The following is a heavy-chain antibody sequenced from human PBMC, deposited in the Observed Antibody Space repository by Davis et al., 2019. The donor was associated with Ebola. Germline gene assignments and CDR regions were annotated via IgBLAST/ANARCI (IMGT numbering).Heavy chain of an antibody. V-gene: IGHV1-46*01. CDR1: GYTFTSYY. CDR3: ARGSVLVVYAMPSPVDY. D-gene: IGHD2-8*02. J-gene: IGHJ4*02. Sequence: ASVKVSRKASGYTFTSYYMHWVRQAPGQGLEWMGIINPSGGSTSYAQKFQGRVTMTRDTSTSTVYMELSSLRAEDAAVYYCARGSVLVVYAMPSPVDYWGQGTLVTVSS. CDR2: INPSGGST.